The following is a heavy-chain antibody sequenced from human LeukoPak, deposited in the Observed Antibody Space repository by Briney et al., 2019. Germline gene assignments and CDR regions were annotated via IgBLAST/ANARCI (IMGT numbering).Heavy chain of an antibody. CDR2: ISGSNGNT. Sequence: ASVKVSCKASGYSSTRYGMSWLRQAPGQGPEWMGWISGSNGNTNYAQKFQGRVTMTTDISTSTAYMEVWSLRSDDTAVYYCARSGRGTYYYFDWWGQGTLVTVSS. V-gene: IGHV1-18*01. CDR3: ARSGRGTYYYFDW. J-gene: IGHJ4*02. D-gene: IGHD3-10*01. CDR1: GYSSTRYG.